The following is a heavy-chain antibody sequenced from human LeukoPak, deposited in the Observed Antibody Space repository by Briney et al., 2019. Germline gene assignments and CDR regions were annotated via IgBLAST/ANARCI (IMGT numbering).Heavy chain of an antibody. J-gene: IGHJ4*02. CDR2: ISGDGGST. CDR1: GFTFDDYA. Sequence: GGSVRLSCAASGFTFDDYAMHWVRQAPGKGLEWVSLISGDGGSTYYADSVKGRFTISRYNSKNSLYLQMNSLRTEDTALYYCAKPSSGRRYYFDYWGQGTLVTVSS. CDR3: AKPSSGRRYYFDY. D-gene: IGHD6-19*01. V-gene: IGHV3-43*02.